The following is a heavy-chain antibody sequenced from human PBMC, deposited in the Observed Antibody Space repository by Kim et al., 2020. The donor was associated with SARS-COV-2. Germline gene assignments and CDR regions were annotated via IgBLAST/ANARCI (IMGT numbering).Heavy chain of an antibody. CDR1: GFTFNTFD. CDR2: IPSSSSTI. J-gene: IGHJ6*02. V-gene: IGHV3-48*02. CDR3: ARLRYYGMDV. Sequence: GASLRLSCAASGFTFNTFDMNWVRQAPGKGLEWISYIPSSSSTISYVDSVKGRFTISRDNAKNSLYLQMNRMRDEDTAVYYCARLRYYGMDVWGQGTTVT. D-gene: IGHD3-16*01.